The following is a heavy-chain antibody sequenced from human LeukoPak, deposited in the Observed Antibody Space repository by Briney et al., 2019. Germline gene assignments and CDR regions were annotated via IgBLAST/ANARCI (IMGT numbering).Heavy chain of an antibody. D-gene: IGHD3-9*01. CDR3: ARDSLGYDILTGYYRFANYFDY. CDR2: INPNSGGT. V-gene: IGHV1-2*02. J-gene: IGHJ4*02. Sequence: GASVKVSCKASGYTFTGYYMHWVRQAPGQGLEWMGWINPNSGGTNYAQKFQGRVTMTSDTSISTAYMELSRLRSDDTAVYYCARDSLGYDILTGYYRFANYFDYWGQGTLVTVSS. CDR1: GYTFTGYY.